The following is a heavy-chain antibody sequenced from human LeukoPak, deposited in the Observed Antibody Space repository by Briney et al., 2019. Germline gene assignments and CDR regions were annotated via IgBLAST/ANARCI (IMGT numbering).Heavy chain of an antibody. CDR2: IYYSGST. CDR3: ARAMARYYFDY. J-gene: IGHJ4*02. CDR1: GGSISSGGYY. V-gene: IGHV4-31*03. Sequence: TSEALSLTCTVSGGSISSGGYYWSWIRQHPGKGLEWIGYIYYSGSTYYNPSLKSRVTISVDTSKNQFSLKLSSVPAADTAVYYCARAMARYYFDYWGQGTLVTVSS.